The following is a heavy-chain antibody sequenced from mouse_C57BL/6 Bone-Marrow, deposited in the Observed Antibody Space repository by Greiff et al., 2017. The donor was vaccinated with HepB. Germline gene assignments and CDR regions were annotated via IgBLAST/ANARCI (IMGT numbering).Heavy chain of an antibody. CDR2: INPGSGGT. V-gene: IGHV1-54*01. Sequence: QLQQSGAELVRPGTSVKVSCKASGYAFTNYLIEWVKQRPGQGLEWIGVINPGSGGTNYNEKFKGKATLTADKSSSTAYMQLSSLTSEDSAVYFCARRGAYWGQGTLVTVSA. CDR3: ARRGAY. CDR1: GYAFTNYL. J-gene: IGHJ3*01.